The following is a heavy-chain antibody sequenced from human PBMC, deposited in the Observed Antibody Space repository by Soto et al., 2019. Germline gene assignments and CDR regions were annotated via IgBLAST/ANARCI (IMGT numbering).Heavy chain of an antibody. V-gene: IGHV4-59*08. CDR1: GGSISSYY. D-gene: IGHD3-22*01. CDR3: ARRGHYYDTSGYYSY. Sequence: QVQLQESGPGLVKPSETLSLTCTVSGGSISSYYWSWIRQPPGKGLEWIGYISYSGSTNYNPSLKSRVTISVDMSKNQFSLKLSSVTAADTAVYYCARRGHYYDTSGYYSYWGQGTLVTVSS. J-gene: IGHJ4*02. CDR2: ISYSGST.